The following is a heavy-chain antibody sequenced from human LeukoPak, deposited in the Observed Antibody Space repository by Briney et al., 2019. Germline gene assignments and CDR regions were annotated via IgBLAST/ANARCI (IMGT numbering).Heavy chain of an antibody. Sequence: SETLSLTCTVSGGSIISSSYYWGWIRQPPGKGLEWIGSIYYSGSTYYNPSLKSRVTISVDTSKNQFSLKLSSVTAADTAVYYCARHYYDSSGYYSDAFDIWGQGTMVTVSS. J-gene: IGHJ3*02. V-gene: IGHV4-39*01. CDR2: IYYSGST. D-gene: IGHD3-22*01. CDR3: ARHYYDSSGYYSDAFDI. CDR1: GGSIISSSYY.